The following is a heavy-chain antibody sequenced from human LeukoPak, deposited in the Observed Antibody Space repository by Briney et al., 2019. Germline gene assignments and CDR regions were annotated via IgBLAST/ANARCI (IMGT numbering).Heavy chain of an antibody. CDR2: ISSSGGTI. D-gene: IGHD1-1*01. J-gene: IGHJ3*02. V-gene: IGHV3-11*01. CDR3: AKANGVKGKGVDI. Sequence: GGSLRLSCAASGFTFSDFYMSWIRQAPGKGLEWVSYISSSGGTIYYADSVKGRFTISRDNSKNTLYLQMNSLRAEDTAVYYCAKANGVKGKGVDIWGQGTMVTVSS. CDR1: GFTFSDFY.